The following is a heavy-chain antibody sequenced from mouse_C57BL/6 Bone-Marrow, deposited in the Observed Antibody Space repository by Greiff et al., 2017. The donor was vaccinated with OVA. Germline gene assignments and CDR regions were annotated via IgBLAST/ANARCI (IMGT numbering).Heavy chain of an antibody. Sequence: VKLMESGAELVRPGASVTLSCKASGYTFTDYEMHWVKQTPVHGLEWIGAIDPETGGTAYNQKFKGKAILTADKSSSTAYMELRSLTSEDSAVYYCTREGGKWSYYAMDYWGQGTSVTVSS. CDR2: IDPETGGT. D-gene: IGHD1-1*02. CDR3: TREGGKWSYYAMDY. J-gene: IGHJ4*01. CDR1: GYTFTDYE. V-gene: IGHV1-15*01.